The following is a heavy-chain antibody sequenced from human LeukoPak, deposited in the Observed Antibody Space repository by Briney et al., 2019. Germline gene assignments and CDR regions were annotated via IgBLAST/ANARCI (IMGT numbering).Heavy chain of an antibody. J-gene: IGHJ3*02. CDR1: GFTFSSYA. CDR2: ISRSAENT. V-gene: IGHV3-23*01. Sequence: GGSLRLSCAASGFTFSSYAMSWVRQAPGKGLEWVSAISRSAENTYYADSVKGRFTISRDTSKNTLFLQMNSLRAEDTAVYYCAKGTWDAFDIWGQGTMVTVSS. CDR3: AKGTWDAFDI.